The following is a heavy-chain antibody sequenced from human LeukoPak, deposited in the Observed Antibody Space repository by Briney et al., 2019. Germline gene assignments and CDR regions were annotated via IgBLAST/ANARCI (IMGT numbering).Heavy chain of an antibody. V-gene: IGHV1-24*01. Sequence: ASVMVSCKVSGYTLTELSMHWVRQARGKGLEWMGGFDPEDGETIYAQKFQGRVTVTEDTSTDTAYMELSSLRSEDTAVYYCATVEQQLVFLGAFDIWGQGTMVTVSS. CDR3: ATVEQQLVFLGAFDI. J-gene: IGHJ3*02. CDR1: GYTLTELS. D-gene: IGHD6-13*01. CDR2: FDPEDGET.